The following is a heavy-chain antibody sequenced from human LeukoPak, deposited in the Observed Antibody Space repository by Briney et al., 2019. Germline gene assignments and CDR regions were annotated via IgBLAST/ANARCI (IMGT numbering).Heavy chain of an antibody. J-gene: IGHJ6*03. D-gene: IGHD3-10*01. CDR1: VFTFSRYS. V-gene: IGHV3-21*04. CDR2: IRRSSWYI. CDR3: ARVYYGSGSLHYYYYYMDV. Sequence: GGSLRLSCAASVFTFSRYSMNGVRQAPGKGLEGVSSIRRSSWYIYYADSVKGRFTISRDNSKNTLYLQMNSLRDEDTSVYYCARVYYGSGSLHYYYYYMDVWGKGTTVTISS.